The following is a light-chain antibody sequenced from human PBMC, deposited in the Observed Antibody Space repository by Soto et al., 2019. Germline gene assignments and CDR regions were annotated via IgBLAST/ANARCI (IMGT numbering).Light chain of an antibody. J-gene: IGLJ3*02. Sequence: QAVVTQSPSASASLGASVKLTCTLSSGHSSHAIAWHQLQPEKGPRYLMKLNNDGSHSKGDGIPDRFTGSSSGAERYLTIPSLQSEDESDYYCQTWGSGSWVFGGGTKLTVL. CDR2: LNNDGSH. V-gene: IGLV4-69*01. CDR1: SGHSSHA. CDR3: QTWGSGSWV.